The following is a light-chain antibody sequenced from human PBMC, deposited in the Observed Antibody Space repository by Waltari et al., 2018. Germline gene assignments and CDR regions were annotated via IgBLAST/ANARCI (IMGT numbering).Light chain of an antibody. CDR3: QKYGSLPAT. Sequence: DIMLTQSPGTLSLSPGERAPLSCRASQSISRFLAWYQQKPGQAPRPLIYDASTRATGIPDRFSGSGSGTDFSLTISRLEPEDIAVYYCQKYGSLPATFGQGTKVEIK. CDR2: DAS. CDR1: QSISRF. V-gene: IGKV3-20*01. J-gene: IGKJ1*01.